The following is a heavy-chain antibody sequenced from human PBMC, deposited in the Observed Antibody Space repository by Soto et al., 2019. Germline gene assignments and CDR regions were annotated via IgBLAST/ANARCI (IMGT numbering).Heavy chain of an antibody. CDR2: IIPILGIA. CDR3: ARGAKGGQWLEHYYYYMEV. D-gene: IGHD6-19*01. Sequence: GASVKVSCKASGGTFSSYTISWVRQAPGQGLEWMGRIIPILGIANYAQKFQGRVTITADKSTSTAYMELSSLRSEDTAVYYCARGAKGGQWLEHYYYYMEVWGKGTTVTVSS. V-gene: IGHV1-69*02. CDR1: GGTFSSYT. J-gene: IGHJ6*03.